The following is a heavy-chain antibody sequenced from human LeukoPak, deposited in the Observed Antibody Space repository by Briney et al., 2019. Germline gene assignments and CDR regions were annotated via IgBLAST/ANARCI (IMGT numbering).Heavy chain of an antibody. CDR2: ISAYNGNT. CDR1: GYTFTNYG. D-gene: IGHD4-17*01. Sequence: ASVKVSCKASGYTFTNYGVTWVRQAPGQGLQWMGWISAYNGNTNYAQKFQGRISMTIDTSTTTAYMELRSLRPDDTAIYYCARVRSYGDYSDYWGQGTLVTVSS. CDR3: ARVRSYGDYSDY. V-gene: IGHV1-18*04. J-gene: IGHJ4*02.